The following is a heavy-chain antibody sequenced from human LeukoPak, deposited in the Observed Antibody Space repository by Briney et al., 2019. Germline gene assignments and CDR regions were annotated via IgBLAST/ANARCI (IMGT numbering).Heavy chain of an antibody. Sequence: SETLSLTCTVSGGSISSYYWSWIRQPPGKGLEWIGYIYYSGSTNYNPSLKSRVTISVEPSKHQFSLKLSSVTAAATAVYYCASDQGADYFGSESYYLGYWGQGTLVTVSS. J-gene: IGHJ4*02. V-gene: IGHV4-59*01. CDR1: GGSISSYY. CDR2: IYYSGST. D-gene: IGHD3-10*01. CDR3: ASDQGADYFGSESYYLGY.